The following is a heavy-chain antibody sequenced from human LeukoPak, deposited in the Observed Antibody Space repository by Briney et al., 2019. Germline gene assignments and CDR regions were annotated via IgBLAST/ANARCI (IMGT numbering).Heavy chain of an antibody. V-gene: IGHV3-48*03. J-gene: IGHJ4*02. CDR1: GFTFSSYE. CDR3: ARDYGGSSPFDY. CDR2: ISSSGSTI. D-gene: IGHD4-23*01. Sequence: GGSLRLSCAASGFTFSSYEMHWVRQAPGKGLEWVSYISSSGSTIYYADSVKGRFTISRDNAKNSLYLQMNSLRAENTAVYYCARDYGGSSPFDYWGQGTLVTVSS.